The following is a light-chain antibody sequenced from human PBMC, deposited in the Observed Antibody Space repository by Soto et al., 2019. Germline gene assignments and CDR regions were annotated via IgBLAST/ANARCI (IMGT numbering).Light chain of an antibody. Sequence: EVVMTQSPATLSVSPGERATLSCRASQSVSSNLAWYQQKPGQAPRLLIYGASTRATGIPARFSGSGSGTEFTLTISSLQSEDFALYYCQQYNNWPFTFGGGTKVDIK. CDR3: QQYNNWPFT. CDR2: GAS. J-gene: IGKJ4*01. V-gene: IGKV3-15*01. CDR1: QSVSSN.